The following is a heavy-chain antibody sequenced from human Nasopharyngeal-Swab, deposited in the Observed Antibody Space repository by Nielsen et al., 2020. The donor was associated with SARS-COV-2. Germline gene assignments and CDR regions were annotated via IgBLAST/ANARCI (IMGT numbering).Heavy chain of an antibody. V-gene: IGHV3-33*06. CDR1: GFTFSNYG. Sequence: GESLKISCAASGFTFSNYGMHWVRQAPGKGLEWVAVIWYDGSNKYYADSVKGRFTISRDNSKNTLYLQMNSLRAEDTAVYYCAKDRGWGSGWYIPVHWGQGTLVTVSS. D-gene: IGHD6-19*01. J-gene: IGHJ4*02. CDR2: IWYDGSNK. CDR3: AKDRGWGSGWYIPVH.